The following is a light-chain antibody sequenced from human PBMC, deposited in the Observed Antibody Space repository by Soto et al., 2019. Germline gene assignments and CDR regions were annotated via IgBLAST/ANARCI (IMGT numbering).Light chain of an antibody. CDR3: QQYNTYSYI. J-gene: IGKJ2*01. Sequence: DIQMTQSPSTLSASVGDRVTITCRASQSISTWLAWYQQKPGKAPKLLIYDASSLQSGVPSRFGGSGSGTEFTLTISTLQPDDFATYYCQQYNTYSYIFGQGTKLEIK. CDR1: QSISTW. CDR2: DAS. V-gene: IGKV1-5*01.